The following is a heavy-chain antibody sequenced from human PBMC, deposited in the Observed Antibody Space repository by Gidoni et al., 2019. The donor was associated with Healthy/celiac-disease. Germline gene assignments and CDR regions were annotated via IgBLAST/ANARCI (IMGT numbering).Heavy chain of an antibody. J-gene: IGHJ4*02. D-gene: IGHD3-10*01. V-gene: IGHV4-39*01. CDR3: ARLEFYGSGFDY. Sequence: QLQLQESGPGLVKPSETLSLTCTVSGGSISSSSYYWGWIRQPPGKGLEWIGSIYYSGSTYYNPSLKSRVTISVDTSKNQFSLKLSSVTAADTAVYYCARLEFYGSGFDYWGQGTLVTVSS. CDR1: GGSISSSSYY. CDR2: IYYSGST.